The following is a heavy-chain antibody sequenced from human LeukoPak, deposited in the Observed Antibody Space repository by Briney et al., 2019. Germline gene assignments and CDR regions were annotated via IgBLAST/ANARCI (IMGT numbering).Heavy chain of an antibody. J-gene: IGHJ4*02. D-gene: IGHD2-2*01. CDR2: ISSRSGTI. CDR1: GFTFNSHI. CDR3: AREYELPASSPYFDH. Sequence: SGGSLRLSCEASGFTFNSHIMNWVRQAPGRGLEWVAYISSRSGTIYYADSVRGRFTISRDNAKNSLYLQMNSLRAEDTAIYYCAREYELPASSPYFDHWGQGTLVTVSS. V-gene: IGHV3-48*01.